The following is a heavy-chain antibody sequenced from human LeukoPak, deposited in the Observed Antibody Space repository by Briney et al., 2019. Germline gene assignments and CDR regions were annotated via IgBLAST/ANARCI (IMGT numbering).Heavy chain of an antibody. V-gene: IGHV1-58*02. CDR3: AADYYDSSQATYDAFDI. Sequence: ASVKVSCKASGSTFTSSAMQWVRQARGQRLEWIGWIVVGSGNTNYAQKFQERVTITRDMSTSTAYMELSSLRSEDTAVYYCAADYYDSSQATYDAFDIWGQGTMVTVSS. J-gene: IGHJ3*02. D-gene: IGHD3-22*01. CDR2: IVVGSGNT. CDR1: GSTFTSSA.